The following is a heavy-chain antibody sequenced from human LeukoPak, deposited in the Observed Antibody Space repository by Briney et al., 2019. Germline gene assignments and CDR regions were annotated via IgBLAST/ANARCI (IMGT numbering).Heavy chain of an antibody. CDR1: GGSFSGYY. V-gene: IGHV4-34*01. D-gene: IGHD2-21*02. Sequence: PSETLSLTCAVYGGSFSGYYWSWIRQPPGKGLEWIGEINHSGSTNYNPSLKSRVTISVGTPKNQFSLKLSSVTAADTAVYYCARTHCGGDCLFDYWGQGTLVTVSS. CDR3: ARTHCGGDCLFDY. J-gene: IGHJ4*02. CDR2: INHSGST.